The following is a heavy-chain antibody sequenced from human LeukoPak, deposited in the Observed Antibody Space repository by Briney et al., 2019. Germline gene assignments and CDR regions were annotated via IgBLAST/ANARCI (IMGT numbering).Heavy chain of an antibody. V-gene: IGHV3-23*01. Sequence: GGSLRLSCEASGFTFGNYAMNWVRQAPGKGLEWVSTISGTGSSTYYADSAKGRFTISRDNPKDTLFLQLNSLTAADTAMYFCAKASVAIPQYCNSWGQGTLVTVSS. CDR3: AKASVAIPQYCNS. CDR2: ISGTGSST. J-gene: IGHJ5*02. D-gene: IGHD2-2*02. CDR1: GFTFGNYA.